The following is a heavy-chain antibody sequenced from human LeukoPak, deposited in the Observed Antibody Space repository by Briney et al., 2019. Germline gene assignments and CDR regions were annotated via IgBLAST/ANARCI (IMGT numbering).Heavy chain of an antibody. V-gene: IGHV1-69*06. CDR1: GGTFSSYA. CDR2: IIPIFGTA. D-gene: IGHD3-10*01. CDR3: ARVSGVVRGVIITYYYYYYMDV. Sequence: ASVKVSCKASGGTFSSYAISWVRQAPGQGLEWMGGIIPIFGTANYAQKFQGRVTITADKSTSTACMELSSLRSEDTAVYYCARVSGVVRGVIITYYYYYYMDVWGKGTTVTISS. J-gene: IGHJ6*03.